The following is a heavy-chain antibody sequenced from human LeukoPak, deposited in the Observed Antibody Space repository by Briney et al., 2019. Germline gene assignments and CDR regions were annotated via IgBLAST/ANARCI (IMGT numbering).Heavy chain of an antibody. CDR1: GGSISNYY. D-gene: IGHD3-3*01. V-gene: IGHV4-59*01. CDR2: IYYSGST. J-gene: IGHJ4*02. Sequence: SETLSLTCTVSGGSISNYYWSWIRQPPGKGLEWIGYIYYSGSTNYNPSLKGRVTISVDTSKNQFSLKLSSVTAADTAVYYCARAILEWPLAFDYWGQGTLVTVSS. CDR3: ARAILEWPLAFDY.